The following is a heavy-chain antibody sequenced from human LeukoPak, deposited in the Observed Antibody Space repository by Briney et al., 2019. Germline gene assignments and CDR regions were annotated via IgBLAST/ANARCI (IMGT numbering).Heavy chain of an antibody. CDR1: GFTFSSYA. Sequence: GGSLRLSCVASGFTFSSYAMHWVRQAPGKGLEWVAVISYDGSNKYYVDSVKGRFTISRDNSKNTLYLQMNSLRVEDTAVYYCAKGPGLNWFDPWGQGTLVTVSS. CDR2: ISYDGSNK. CDR3: AKGPGLNWFDP. J-gene: IGHJ5*02. V-gene: IGHV3-30-3*01.